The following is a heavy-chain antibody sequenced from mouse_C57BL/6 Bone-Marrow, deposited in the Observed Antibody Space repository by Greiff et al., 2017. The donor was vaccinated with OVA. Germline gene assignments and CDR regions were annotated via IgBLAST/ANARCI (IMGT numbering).Heavy chain of an antibody. D-gene: IGHD1-1*01. V-gene: IGHV1-9*01. CDR3: ARKWGVYYGSSYWYFDV. J-gene: IGHJ1*03. CDR2: ILPGSGST. CDR1: GYTFTGYW. Sequence: VKVVESGAELMKPGASVKLSCKATGYTFTGYWIEWVKQRPGHGLEWIGEILPGSGSTNYNEKFKGKATFTADTSSNTAYMQLSSLTTEDSAIYYCARKWGVYYGSSYWYFDVWGTGTTVTVSS.